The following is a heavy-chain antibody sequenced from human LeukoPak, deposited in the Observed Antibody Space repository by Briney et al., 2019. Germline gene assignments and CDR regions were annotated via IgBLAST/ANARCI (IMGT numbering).Heavy chain of an antibody. D-gene: IGHD2-15*01. Sequence: SVKVSYKASGGTFSSYAISWVRQAPGQGLEWMGGIIPNFGTANYAQKFQGRVTITTDESTSTAYMELSSLRSEDTAVYYCAIVVVVAAKGYFDYWGQGTLVTVSS. J-gene: IGHJ4*02. CDR3: AIVVVVAAKGYFDY. CDR2: IIPNFGTA. CDR1: GGTFSSYA. V-gene: IGHV1-69*05.